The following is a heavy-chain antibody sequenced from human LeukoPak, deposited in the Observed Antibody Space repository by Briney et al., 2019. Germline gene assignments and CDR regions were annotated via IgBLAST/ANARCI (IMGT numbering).Heavy chain of an antibody. CDR3: ASLFNPPFDY. CDR2: ISWNSGSI. D-gene: IGHD2-21*01. CDR1: GFTFDDYA. Sequence: GRSLRLSCAASGFTFDDYAMHWVRQASGKGLEWVSGISWNSGSIGYADSVKGRFTISRDNAKDSLYLQMNSLRAEDTALYYCASLFNPPFDYWGQGTLVTVSS. J-gene: IGHJ4*02. V-gene: IGHV3-9*01.